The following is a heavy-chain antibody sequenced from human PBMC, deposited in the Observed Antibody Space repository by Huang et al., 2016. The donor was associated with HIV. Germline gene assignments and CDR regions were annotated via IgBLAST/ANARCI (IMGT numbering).Heavy chain of an antibody. J-gene: IGHJ4*02. V-gene: IGHV4-34*02. CDR1: GGSLSDLD. D-gene: IGHD7-27*01. CDR3: ARKAEVRLLGMLISGAFDH. Sequence: QVQLQQWGAGLLKPSETLSLTCAVHGGSLSDLDWSWIRQSPDTGLEWIGEMNCRGGANYNPSLKSRVSMSLDTSTNQFSLRLTSVTAADTAVYYCARKAEVRLLGMLISGAFDHWSQGTLVTVSS. CDR2: MNCRGGA.